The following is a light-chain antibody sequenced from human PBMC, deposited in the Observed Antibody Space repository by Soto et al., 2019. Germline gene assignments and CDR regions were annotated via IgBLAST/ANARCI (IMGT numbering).Light chain of an antibody. V-gene: IGLV1-51*01. CDR3: GTWDSSLSAV. Sequence: QSVLTQPPSVSAAPGQKVTISCSGRSSNIGNNFVSWYQHLPGTAPKLLIYDNNRRPSGIPDRFSGSKSGTSATLGITGLQTGDEADYYCGTWDSSLSAVFGGGTKLTVL. CDR1: SSNIGNNF. J-gene: IGLJ2*01. CDR2: DNN.